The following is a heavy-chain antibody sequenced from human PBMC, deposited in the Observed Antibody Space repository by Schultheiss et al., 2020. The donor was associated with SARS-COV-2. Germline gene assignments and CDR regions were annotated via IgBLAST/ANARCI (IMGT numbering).Heavy chain of an antibody. Sequence: LSLTCTVSGGSISSYYWSWIRQPPGKGLEWVSAISGSGGSTYYADSVKGRFTISRDNSKNTLYLQMNSLRAEDTAVYYCAKDGSGYSSSQNPMDVWGQGTTVTVSS. D-gene: IGHD6-6*01. CDR2: ISGSGGST. J-gene: IGHJ6*02. V-gene: IGHV3-23*01. CDR1: GGSISSYY. CDR3: AKDGSGYSSSQNPMDV.